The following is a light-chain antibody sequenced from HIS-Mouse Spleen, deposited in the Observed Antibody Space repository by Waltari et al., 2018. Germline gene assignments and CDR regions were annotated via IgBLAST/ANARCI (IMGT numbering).Light chain of an antibody. CDR1: KLGDKY. CDR3: CSYAGSSTLV. V-gene: IGLV3-1*01. CDR2: QDS. Sequence: SYELTQPPSVSVSPGQTASITCSGDKLGDKYACWYQHKPGQSPVLVIYQDSKRPSGVSNRFSGSKSGNTASLTISGLQAEDEADYYCCSYAGSSTLVFGGGTKLTVL. J-gene: IGLJ3*02.